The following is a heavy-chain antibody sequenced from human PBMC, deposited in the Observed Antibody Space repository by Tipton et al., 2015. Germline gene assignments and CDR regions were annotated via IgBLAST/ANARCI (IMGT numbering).Heavy chain of an antibody. Sequence: GSLRLSCAASGLTFSSFWMSWVRQAPGKGLEWVAHINPDGSGTYYVDSVKGRFTISRDNPKNTLYLQMNSLRAEDTAVYYCAKGVSAAVDTRGYWGQGTLVTVSS. V-gene: IGHV3-7*03. CDR2: INPDGSGT. CDR3: AKGVSAAVDTRGY. CDR1: GLTFSSFW. J-gene: IGHJ4*02. D-gene: IGHD6-25*01.